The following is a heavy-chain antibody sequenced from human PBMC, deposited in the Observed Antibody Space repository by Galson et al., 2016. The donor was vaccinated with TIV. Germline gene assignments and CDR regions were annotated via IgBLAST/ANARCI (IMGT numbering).Heavy chain of an antibody. D-gene: IGHD2-21*02. CDR3: ARDIPCGGACYFFDD. CDR1: GGNFNNYA. Sequence: SVKVSCKASGGNFNNYAINWVRQAPGQGLEWMRGILPISGTTNYAQNFQGRLTINTGESTTTVTMELSTLTSKDTAVYFCARDIPCGGACYFFDDWGQGTLVTVSS. J-gene: IGHJ4*02. CDR2: ILPISGTT. V-gene: IGHV1-69*05.